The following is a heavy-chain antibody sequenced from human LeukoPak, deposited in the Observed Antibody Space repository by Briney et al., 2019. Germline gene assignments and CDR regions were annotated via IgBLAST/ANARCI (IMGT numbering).Heavy chain of an antibody. CDR1: GFNFGDYA. J-gene: IGHJ4*02. Sequence: PGRSLRPSCAASGFNFGDYAMSWVRQSPGKGLEWVGFIRSKTYGGTTDYAASVKGRFTISRDDSKGIAYLQMNSLQTEDTAVYYCTRVYYWGQGTLVTVSS. V-gene: IGHV3-49*04. CDR2: IRSKTYGGTT. CDR3: TRVYY.